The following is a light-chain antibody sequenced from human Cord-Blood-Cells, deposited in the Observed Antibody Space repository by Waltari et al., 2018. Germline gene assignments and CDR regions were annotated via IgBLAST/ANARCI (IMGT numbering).Light chain of an antibody. V-gene: IGLV2-23*01. CDR3: CSYAGSSTLV. Sequence: QSALTQPASVSGSPGQSITISCPGTRSDVGSYNLFSWYQQHPGKAPNLIIYEGSKRPSGVSNRFSGSKSGNTASLTISGLQAEDEADYYCCSYAGSSTLVFGGGTKLTVL. CDR2: EGS. CDR1: RSDVGSYNL. J-gene: IGLJ3*02.